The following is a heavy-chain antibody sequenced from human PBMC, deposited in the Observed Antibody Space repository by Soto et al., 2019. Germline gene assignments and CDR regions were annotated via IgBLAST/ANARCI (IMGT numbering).Heavy chain of an antibody. Sequence: EVHLLESGGGLVQPGGSLRLSCVASGLTFSSFAMSWVRQAPGPGLEWVSTITNDGGGTFYADSVKGRFTISRDNSKNALYLQMNSLRADDTAVYYCAKSRGGKSAYDFDYWGRGTPVAVSS. J-gene: IGHJ4*02. D-gene: IGHD5-12*01. CDR3: AKSRGGKSAYDFDY. V-gene: IGHV3-23*01. CDR2: ITNDGGGT. CDR1: GLTFSSFA.